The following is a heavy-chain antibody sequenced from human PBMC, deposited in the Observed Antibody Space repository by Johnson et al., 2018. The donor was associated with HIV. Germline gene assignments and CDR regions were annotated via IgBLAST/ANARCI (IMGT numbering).Heavy chain of an antibody. Sequence: QVQLVESGGGVVQPGRSLRLSCAASGFTFSSYAMHWVRQAPGKGLEWVAVISDDGSNKYYADSVKGRFTIPRDNSKNTLYLQMNSLRAEDTAVYYCASRYTVDAFDIWGQGTMVTVSS. CDR3: ASRYTVDAFDI. CDR1: GFTFSSYA. V-gene: IGHV3-30*04. D-gene: IGHD1-1*01. CDR2: ISDDGSNK. J-gene: IGHJ3*02.